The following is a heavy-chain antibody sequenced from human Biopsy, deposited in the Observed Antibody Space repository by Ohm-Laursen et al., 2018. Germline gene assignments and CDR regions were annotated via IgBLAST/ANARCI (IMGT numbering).Heavy chain of an antibody. CDR1: GDSISPYY. V-gene: IGHV4-59*01. CDR3: ARDRGYYSDRTVPGYFDL. CDR2: IYYTGNT. Sequence: SDTLSLTCTVSGDSISPYYWSWIRQPPGKGLQWIGYIYYTGNTDYNPSPQSRVTISVDTSKNHFSLRLRSMTPADTAMYYCARDRGYYSDRTVPGYFDLWGRGTLVTVSS. D-gene: IGHD3-22*01. J-gene: IGHJ2*01.